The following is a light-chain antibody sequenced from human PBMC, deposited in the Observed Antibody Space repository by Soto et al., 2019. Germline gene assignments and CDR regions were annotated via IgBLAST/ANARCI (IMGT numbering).Light chain of an antibody. CDR3: QQYDSSPWT. CDR2: GAS. V-gene: IGKV3-20*01. Sequence: EIVLTQSPGTLSLSPGERATLSCRASQSVSSSFLVWYQQKPGQAPRPLIYGASSRATGIPDRFSGSGSGTDFTLTISRLEPEDFAVYYCQQYDSSPWTFGQGTKVEIK. J-gene: IGKJ1*01. CDR1: QSVSSSF.